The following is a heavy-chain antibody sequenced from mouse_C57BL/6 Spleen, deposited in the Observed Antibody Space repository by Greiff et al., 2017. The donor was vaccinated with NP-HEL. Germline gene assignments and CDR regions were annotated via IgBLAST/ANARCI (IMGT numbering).Heavy chain of an antibody. CDR2: IYPGSGNT. CDR1: GYSFTSYY. V-gene: IGHV1-66*01. D-gene: IGHD1-1*01. Sequence: VQLQQSGPELVKPGASVKISCKASGYSFTSYYIHWVKQRPGQGLEWIGWIYPGSGNTKYNEKFKGKATLTADTSSSTAYMQLSSLTSEDSAVYYCARDYYGSSYFFAYWGQGTLVTVSA. J-gene: IGHJ3*01. CDR3: ARDYYGSSYFFAY.